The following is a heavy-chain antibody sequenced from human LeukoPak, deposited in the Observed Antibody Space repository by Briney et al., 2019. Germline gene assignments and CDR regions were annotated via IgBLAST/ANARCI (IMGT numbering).Heavy chain of an antibody. J-gene: IGHJ6*02. Sequence: GGSLRLSCAASGFIFSNYAMNWVRQAPGKGLEWVSGISGSGGSIYYADSVKGRFTISRDNSNNTLYLRMSSLRAEDTAVYHCAKGQRYSYYNGMDVWGQGTTVTVSS. CDR2: ISGSGGSI. CDR3: AKGQRYSYYNGMDV. CDR1: GFIFSNYA. V-gene: IGHV3-23*01.